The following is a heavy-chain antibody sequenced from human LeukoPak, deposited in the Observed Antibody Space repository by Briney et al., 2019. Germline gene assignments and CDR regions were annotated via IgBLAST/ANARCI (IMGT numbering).Heavy chain of an antibody. Sequence: TGGSLRLSCAASGFTFSSYGMHWVRQAPGKGLEWVAFIRYDGSNKYYADSVKGRFTISRDNSKNTLYLQMNSLKTEDTAVYYCTRGKGDQGWYWGQGTLVTVSS. J-gene: IGHJ4*02. CDR2: IRYDGSNK. CDR3: TRGKGDQGWY. CDR1: GFTFSSYG. D-gene: IGHD2-15*01. V-gene: IGHV3-30*02.